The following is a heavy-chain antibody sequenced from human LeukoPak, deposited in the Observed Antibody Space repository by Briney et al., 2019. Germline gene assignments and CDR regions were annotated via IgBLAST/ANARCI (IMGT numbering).Heavy chain of an antibody. D-gene: IGHD1-1*01. J-gene: IGHJ4*02. CDR3: ARDLHTTGDY. CDR1: GFTFSSYG. CDR2: ISYDGSNK. V-gene: IGHV3-30*03. Sequence: PTGGSLRLSCAASGFTFSSYGMHWVRQAPGKGLEWVAVISYDGSNKYYEDSVKGRFTISRDNSKNTLYLQMNSLRADDTGVYYCARDLHTTGDYWGQGTLVTVSS.